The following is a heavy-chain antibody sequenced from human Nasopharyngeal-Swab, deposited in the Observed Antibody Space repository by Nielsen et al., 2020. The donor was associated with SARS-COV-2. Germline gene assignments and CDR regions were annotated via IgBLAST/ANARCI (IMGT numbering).Heavy chain of an antibody. V-gene: IGHV3-33*01. D-gene: IGHD5-12*01. J-gene: IGHJ4*02. Sequence: VRQAPGKGLEWVAVIWYDGSNKYYADSVKGRFTISRDNSKSTLYLQMNSLRAEDTAVYYCARAVKYSGYAFDYWGQGTPVTVSS. CDR3: ARAVKYSGYAFDY. CDR2: IWYDGSNK.